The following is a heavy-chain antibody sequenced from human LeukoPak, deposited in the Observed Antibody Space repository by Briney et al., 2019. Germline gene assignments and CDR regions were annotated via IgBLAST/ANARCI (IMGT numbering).Heavy chain of an antibody. D-gene: IGHD1-26*01. V-gene: IGHV1-24*01. J-gene: IGHJ4*02. CDR1: GYTLTELS. CDR3: ATANSGSYDSALDY. Sequence: ASVKVSCKVPGYTLTELSMHWVRQAPGKGLEWMGGFDPEDGETIYAQKFQGRVTMTEDTSTDTAYMELSSLRSEDTAVYYCATANSGSYDSALDYWGQGTLVTVSS. CDR2: FDPEDGET.